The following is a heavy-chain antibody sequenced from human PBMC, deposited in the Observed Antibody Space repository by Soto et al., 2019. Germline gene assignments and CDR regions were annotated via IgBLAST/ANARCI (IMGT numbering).Heavy chain of an antibody. J-gene: IGHJ6*02. CDR3: AKGDRNRGEVDV. CDR1: GFSFSNSP. Sequence: EVQLLESGGGLVQPGGSLRLSCAASGFSFSNSPMSWVRQAPGKGLEWVSAISATGGSTYYADSVKGRITISRDNSKSTVYLQMNSLRGEDTARYYCAKGDRNRGEVDVGGQGTTVTVSS. D-gene: IGHD3-10*01. V-gene: IGHV3-23*01. CDR2: ISATGGST.